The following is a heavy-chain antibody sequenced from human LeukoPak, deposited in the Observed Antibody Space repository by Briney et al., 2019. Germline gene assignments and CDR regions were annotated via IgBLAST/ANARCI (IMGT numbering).Heavy chain of an antibody. J-gene: IGHJ4*02. CDR3: ARGLYCGGGTCRYFDY. V-gene: IGHV3-7*04. D-gene: IGHD2-15*01. Sequence: PGGSLRLSCTASGFTFSSHWMKWVRQAPGKGLEWVANIKQDGSETYFVDSVKGRFTISRDNAKNSLYLQINSLRAEDTAVYYCARGLYCGGGTCRYFDYWGQGTLVTVSS. CDR1: GFTFSSHW. CDR2: IKQDGSET.